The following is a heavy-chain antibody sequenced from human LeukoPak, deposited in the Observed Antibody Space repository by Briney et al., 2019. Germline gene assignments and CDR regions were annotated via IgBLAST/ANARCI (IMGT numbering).Heavy chain of an antibody. V-gene: IGHV3-9*01. D-gene: IGHD5-12*01. CDR1: GFTLSSYS. J-gene: IGHJ6*03. CDR3: AKEGYGLRDYYYYYYMDV. Sequence: GGSLRLSCAASGFTLSSYSMNWVRQAPGKGLEWVSGISWNSGSIGYADSVKGRFTISRDNAKNSLYLQMNSLRAEDTALYYCAKEGYGLRDYYYYYYMDVWGKGTTVTISS. CDR2: ISWNSGSI.